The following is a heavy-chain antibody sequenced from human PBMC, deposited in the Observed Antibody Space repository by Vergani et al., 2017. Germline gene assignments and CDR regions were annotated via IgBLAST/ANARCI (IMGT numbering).Heavy chain of an antibody. V-gene: IGHV3-23*01. CDR1: GFTFNHYA. D-gene: IGHD5-12*01. CDR3: AKANIRKSGYDYLYYYHAMDG. Sequence: EVQLLESRGDLVQPGGSLRLSCAASGFTFNHYAMNWVRQAPGKGLEWVSGISGSGVSTYYAGSVKGRFTISRVSAKNTLYLQINSLSDGDTAVYYCAKANIRKSGYDYLYYYHAMDGWGKGTTVTVSS. J-gene: IGHJ6*04. CDR2: ISGSGVST.